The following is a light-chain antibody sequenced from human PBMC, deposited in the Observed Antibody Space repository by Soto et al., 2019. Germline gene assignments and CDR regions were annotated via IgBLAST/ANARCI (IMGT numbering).Light chain of an antibody. CDR2: DAS. Sequence: EIVLTQSPATLSLSLEERATISCRASQSVSSYLAWYQQKPGQAPRLLIYDASNRATGIPARFSGSGSVTDFTLTISSLEPEDFAVYYCQQRSNWPLALTFGGGTKVDIK. CDR1: QSVSSY. CDR3: QQRSNWPLALT. V-gene: IGKV3-11*01. J-gene: IGKJ4*01.